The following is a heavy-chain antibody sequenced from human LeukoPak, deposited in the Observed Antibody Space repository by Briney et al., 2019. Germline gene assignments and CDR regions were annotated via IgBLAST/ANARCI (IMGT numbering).Heavy chain of an antibody. Sequence: ASVKVSCKASGYTFTSYGINWVRQAPGQGLEWMGWISAYNGNTNYAQKLQGRATMTTDTSTSTAYMERRSLRSDDTAVYYCARVYYDFWSGYEYDAFDIWGQGTMVTVSS. J-gene: IGHJ3*02. CDR1: GYTFTSYG. CDR2: ISAYNGNT. D-gene: IGHD3-3*01. CDR3: ARVYYDFWSGYEYDAFDI. V-gene: IGHV1-18*01.